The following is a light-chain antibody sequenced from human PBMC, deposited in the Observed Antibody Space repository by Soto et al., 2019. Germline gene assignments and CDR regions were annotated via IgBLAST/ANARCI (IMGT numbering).Light chain of an antibody. CDR3: QKAHSFPLT. V-gene: IGKV1-12*01. Sequence: DIQMTQSPSSVSASVGDRVTITCRASQDVNRWLAWYQQKPGRAPKLLIYVASTLQSGVPSRFSGSGSGTDFTLTISSLQPEDFATYYCQKAHSFPLTFGQGTRLQIK. CDR2: VAS. J-gene: IGKJ5*01. CDR1: QDVNRW.